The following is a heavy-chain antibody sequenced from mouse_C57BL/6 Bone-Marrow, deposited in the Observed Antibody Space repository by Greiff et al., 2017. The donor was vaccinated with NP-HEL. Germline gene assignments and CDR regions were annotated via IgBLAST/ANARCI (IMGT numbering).Heavy chain of an antibody. CDR2: ISYSGST. Sequence: EVHLVESGPGLAKPSQTLSLTCSVTGYSITSDYWNWIRKFPGNKLEYMGYISYSGSTYYNPSLKSRLFITRDTSKNQYYLQLNSVTTEDTATYYCASYDGYSFAYWGQGTLVTVSA. D-gene: IGHD2-3*01. J-gene: IGHJ3*01. V-gene: IGHV3-8*01. CDR1: GYSITSDY. CDR3: ASYDGYSFAY.